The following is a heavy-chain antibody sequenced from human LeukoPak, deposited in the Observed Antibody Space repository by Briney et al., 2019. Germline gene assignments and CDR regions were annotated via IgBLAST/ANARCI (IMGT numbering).Heavy chain of an antibody. Sequence: GGSLRLSCAASGFTFSSYAMSWVRQAPGKGLEWVAAISGSGGRANYADSVQGRFTISRDSSKNTLYLQMSGLRVEDTAVYYCAKPPGPVGVFGVVMDSYMDVWGKGTTVTVSS. CDR1: GFTFSSYA. CDR3: AKPPGPVGVFGVVMDSYMDV. CDR2: ISGSGGRA. D-gene: IGHD3-3*01. V-gene: IGHV3-23*01. J-gene: IGHJ6*03.